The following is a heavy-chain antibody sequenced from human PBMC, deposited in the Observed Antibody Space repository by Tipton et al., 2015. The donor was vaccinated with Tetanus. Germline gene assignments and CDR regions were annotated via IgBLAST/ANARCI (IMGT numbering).Heavy chain of an antibody. Sequence: LRLSCTVSGGSINSGGYYWSWIRQHPGKGLEWIGYIYYSGSTYYNPSLKSRVTISVDTSKNQFSLKLSSVTAADTAVYYCAREGGNFAVAAGFDYWGQGTLVTVSS. CDR1: GGSINSGGYY. V-gene: IGHV4-31*02. D-gene: IGHD3-3*01. CDR3: AREGGNFAVAAGFDY. CDR2: IYYSGST. J-gene: IGHJ4*02.